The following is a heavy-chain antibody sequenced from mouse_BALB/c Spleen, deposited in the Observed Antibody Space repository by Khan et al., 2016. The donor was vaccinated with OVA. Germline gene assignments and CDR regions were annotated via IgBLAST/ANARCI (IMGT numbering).Heavy chain of an antibody. V-gene: IGHV1-7*01. Sequence: QVQLQQSGAELAKPGASVKMSCKAPGYTFTSYWMHWVKQRPGQGLEWIGYINPSTVYTEYNQRFKDKATLTADKSSSTAYMQLSSLTSEESAVYYCANHGSSSAWLTYWGQGTLVTVSA. CDR1: GYTFTSYW. CDR3: ANHGSSSAWLTY. J-gene: IGHJ3*01. CDR2: INPSTVYT. D-gene: IGHD1-1*01.